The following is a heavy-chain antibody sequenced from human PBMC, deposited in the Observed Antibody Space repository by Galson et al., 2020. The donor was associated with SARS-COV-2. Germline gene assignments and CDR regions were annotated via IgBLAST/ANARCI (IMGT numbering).Heavy chain of an antibody. V-gene: IGHV4-39*01. CDR1: GGSVSSSSYY. CDR2: IYDSGST. Sequence: SETLSLTCTVSGGSVSSSSYYWGWVRQPPGKGLEWIGIIYDSGSTYYNPSLKSRVTISVDTSKNQFSLKMNSVTAADTAVYYCARLTPTQWELPNYFDYWAREPWSPSPQ. J-gene: IGHJ4*02. D-gene: IGHD1-26*01. CDR3: ARLTPTQWELPNYFDY.